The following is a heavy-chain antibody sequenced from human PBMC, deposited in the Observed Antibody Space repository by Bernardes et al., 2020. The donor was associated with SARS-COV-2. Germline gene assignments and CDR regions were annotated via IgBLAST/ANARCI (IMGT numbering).Heavy chain of an antibody. CDR1: GGSISSHY. Sequence: SETLSLTCIVSGGSISSHYWSWIRQSPGKGLEWMGYIHYSGSTKYNPSLKSRVTMSIDTSKSQFSLNLTSVTAADTAVYHCAREIRKPDYYFDFWGQGALVTVSA. D-gene: IGHD2-21*02. CDR2: IHYSGST. CDR3: AREIRKPDYYFDF. J-gene: IGHJ4*02. V-gene: IGHV4-59*11.